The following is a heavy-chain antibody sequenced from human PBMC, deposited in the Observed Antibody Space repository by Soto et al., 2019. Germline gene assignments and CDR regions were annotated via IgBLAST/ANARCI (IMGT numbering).Heavy chain of an antibody. CDR2: TYYRSKWYN. Sequence: SQTLSLPCAISGDIVSSNSAAWNCIRQSPSRGLEWLGRTYYRSKWYNDYAVSVKSRITINPDTSKNQFSLQLNSVTPEDTAVYYCARGTAMVGYGMDVWGQGTTVTVSS. CDR3: ARGTAMVGYGMDV. CDR1: GDIVSSNSAA. J-gene: IGHJ6*02. V-gene: IGHV6-1*01. D-gene: IGHD5-18*01.